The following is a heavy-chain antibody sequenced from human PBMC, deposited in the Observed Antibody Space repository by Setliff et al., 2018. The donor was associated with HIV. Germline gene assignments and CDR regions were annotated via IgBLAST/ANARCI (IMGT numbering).Heavy chain of an antibody. D-gene: IGHD3-10*01. CDR3: ASTRIRLIRGAVISNLRTPYFDY. V-gene: IGHV4-38-2*01. CDR1: GYSISSGYY. Sequence: SETRSLTCGVSGYSISSGYYWGWIRQPQGKGREWMGSIYHNGITHYNPSLKGRLSMSTSENQFSLKLTSVTAADTAVYYCASTRIRLIRGAVISNLRTPYFDYWGPGSQVTVSS. J-gene: IGHJ4*02. CDR2: IYHNGIT.